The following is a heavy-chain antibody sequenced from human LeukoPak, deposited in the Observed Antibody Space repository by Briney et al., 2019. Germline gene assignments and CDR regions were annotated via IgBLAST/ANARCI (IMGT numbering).Heavy chain of an antibody. D-gene: IGHD6-19*01. CDR2: IYTSGST. CDR3: ARDGYSSGRDASDI. J-gene: IGHJ3*02. Sequence: SETLSLTCTVSGGSLSSYYWSWIRQPAGKGLEWIGRIYTSGSTNYNPSLKSRVAISVDTSKNQFSLKLSSVTAADTAVYYCARDGYSSGRDASDIWGQGTMVTVSS. CDR1: GGSLSSYY. V-gene: IGHV4-4*07.